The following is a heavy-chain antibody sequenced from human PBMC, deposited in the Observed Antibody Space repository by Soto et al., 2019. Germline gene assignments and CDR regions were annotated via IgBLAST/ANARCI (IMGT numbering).Heavy chain of an antibody. D-gene: IGHD3-22*01. CDR2: IYYSGST. V-gene: IGHV4-59*08. J-gene: IGHJ4*02. Sequence: LSLTCTVSGGSISSYYWSWIRQPPGKGLEWIGYIYYSGSTNYNPSLKSRVTISVDTSKNQFSLKLSSVTAADTAVYYCARLRKHDTTFDYWGQGTLVTVSS. CDR3: ARLRKHDTTFDY. CDR1: GGSISSYY.